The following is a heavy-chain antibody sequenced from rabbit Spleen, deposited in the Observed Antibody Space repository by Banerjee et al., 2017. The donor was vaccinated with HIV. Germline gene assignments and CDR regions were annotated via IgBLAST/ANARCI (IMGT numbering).Heavy chain of an antibody. V-gene: IGHV1S40*01. CDR1: ALAISTSDY. J-gene: IGHJ6*01. CDR2: IAGSSSGFT. D-gene: IGHD8-1*01. CDR3: ARDTGSSFSSYGMDL. Sequence: QSLEGSGWDLVKPGAYLTLTCTASALAISTSDYVSAVRQGPGKGLEWISCIAGSSSGFTYSATWAKGRFTCTKTSSTTVFLQMTSLTAADTATYFCARDTGSSFSSYGMDLWGQGTLVTVS.